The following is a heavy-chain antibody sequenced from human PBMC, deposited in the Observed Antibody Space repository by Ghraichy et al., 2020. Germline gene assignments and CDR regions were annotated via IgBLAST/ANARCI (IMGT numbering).Heavy chain of an antibody. CDR3: ARARYMYDVNREFDY. D-gene: IGHD1-14*01. V-gene: IGHV4-38-2*02. Sequence: GSLRLSCSVSGFFIRNGHYWGWIRQPPGKGLEWIGSIYHGGSTHYNPSLKSEVTISVDSSENQFSLRLRSVTAADTAVYYCARARYMYDVNREFDYWGQGTLVTVSS. J-gene: IGHJ4*02. CDR2: IYHGGST. CDR1: GFFIRNGHY.